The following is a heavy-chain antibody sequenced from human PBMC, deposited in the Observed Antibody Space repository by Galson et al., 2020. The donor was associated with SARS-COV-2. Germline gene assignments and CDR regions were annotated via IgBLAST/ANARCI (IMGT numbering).Heavy chain of an antibody. J-gene: IGHJ4*02. V-gene: IGHV3-11*01. CDR1: GFTYSDYY. CDR2: ISSSGSNI. CDR3: ARDQGVAGGSDY. D-gene: IGHD6-13*01. Sequence: KIGESLKLSCAASGFTYSDYYMSWIRQAPGKGLEWVSYISSSGSNIYYADSVKGRFTISRDNAKNSLYLQMNSLRAEDAAVYYCARDQGVAGGSDYWGQGTLVTGSS.